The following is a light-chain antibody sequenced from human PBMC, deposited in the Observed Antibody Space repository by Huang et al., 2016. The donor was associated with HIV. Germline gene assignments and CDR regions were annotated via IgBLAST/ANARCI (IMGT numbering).Light chain of an antibody. CDR3: QQYFSRVRT. J-gene: IGKJ1*01. Sequence: DIVMTQSPDSLAVSLGERATINCNSSQTVLYGQKNKKAVAWDQQKPGQPPKLLIYWAATRESGVPDRFSGSGSGTDFTLTISSLQAEDVAVYYCQQYFSRVRTFGQGSKVEIK. CDR1: QTVLYGQKNKKA. V-gene: IGKV4-1*01. CDR2: WAA.